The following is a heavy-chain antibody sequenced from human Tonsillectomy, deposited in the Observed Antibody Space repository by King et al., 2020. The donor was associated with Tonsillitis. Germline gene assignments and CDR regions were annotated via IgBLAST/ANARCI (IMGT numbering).Heavy chain of an antibody. V-gene: IGHV3-30*18. CDR1: GFTFSSYG. Sequence: VQLVESGGGVVQPGRSLRLSCAASGFTFSSYGMHWVRQAPGKGLEWVAVISYDGSNKYYADSVKGRFTISRDNYKNTLYLQMNSLRAEDTAMYYCAKAHGTQVVVAATPLYGMDVWGQGTTVTVSS. D-gene: IGHD2-15*01. CDR2: ISYDGSNK. J-gene: IGHJ6*02. CDR3: AKAHGTQVVVAATPLYGMDV.